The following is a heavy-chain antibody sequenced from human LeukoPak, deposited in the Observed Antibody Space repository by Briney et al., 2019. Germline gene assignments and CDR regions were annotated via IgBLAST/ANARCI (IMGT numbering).Heavy chain of an antibody. D-gene: IGHD4-17*01. Sequence: GASVKVSCKASGFTFTSSAVQWVRQARGQRLEWIGWIVVGSGNTNYAQKFQERVTITRDMSTSTAYMELSSLRSEDTAVYYCAAEAHDYGVQRGFDYWGQGTLVTVSS. V-gene: IGHV1-58*01. CDR2: IVVGSGNT. CDR1: GFTFTSSA. J-gene: IGHJ4*02. CDR3: AAEAHDYGVQRGFDY.